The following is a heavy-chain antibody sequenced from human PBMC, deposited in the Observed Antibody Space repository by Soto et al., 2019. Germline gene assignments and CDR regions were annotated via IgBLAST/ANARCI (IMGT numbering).Heavy chain of an antibody. J-gene: IGHJ2*01. V-gene: IGHV1-69*06. CDR1: EDAFRNYA. D-gene: IGHD3-22*01. CDR3: ASTKYDSSAYYYWYLGL. Sequence: QVELVQSGAEVKKPGSSVKVSCQASEDAFRNYAISWVRQAPGQGLEWMGGIIPIFGTANYAQKFQGRVTITADTSANTVDLELSSLRSEYTAVYYCASTKYDSSAYYYWYLGLWGRGTLVTVSS. CDR2: IIPIFGTA.